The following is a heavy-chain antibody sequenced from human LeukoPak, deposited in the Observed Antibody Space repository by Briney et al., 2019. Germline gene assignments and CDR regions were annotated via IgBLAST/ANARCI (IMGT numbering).Heavy chain of an antibody. J-gene: IGHJ3*01. V-gene: IGHV7-4-1*02. CDR3: ARAGLTGSKVAFDV. CDR2: INTDTGNP. CDR1: GYTFTHYP. D-gene: IGHD1-20*01. Sequence: ASVKVSCKASGYTFTHYPMNWVRQAPGQGLEWMGWINTDTGNPTYAQGFTGHYVFSLDTSVSTAYLQIISLKAEDTAVYYCARAGLTGSKVAFDVWGQGTMVTVSS.